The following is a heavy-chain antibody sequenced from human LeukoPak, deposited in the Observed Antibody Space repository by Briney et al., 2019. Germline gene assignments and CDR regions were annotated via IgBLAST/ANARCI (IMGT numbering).Heavy chain of an antibody. Sequence: SETLSLTCTVSGGSISSSSYYWGWIRQPPGKGLEWIGSIYYSGSTYYNPSLKSRVTISVDTSKNQFSLKLSSVTAADTAVYYCARTYYDILTGYLREDYWGQGTLVTVSS. J-gene: IGHJ4*02. CDR1: GGSISSSSYY. D-gene: IGHD3-9*01. CDR2: IYYSGST. V-gene: IGHV4-39*01. CDR3: ARTYYDILTGYLREDY.